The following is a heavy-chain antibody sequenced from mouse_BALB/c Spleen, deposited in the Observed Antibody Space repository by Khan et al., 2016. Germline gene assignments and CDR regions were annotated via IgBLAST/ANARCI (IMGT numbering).Heavy chain of an antibody. CDR3: ASQRDDFDY. J-gene: IGHJ2*01. CDR1: GYSFTSYW. Sequence: QVQLQQPGAELAKPGASVKMSCKASGYSFTSYWMHWVKQRPGQGLEWIGYINPSTGYTEYHQKFKDKATFTADKSSYSAYMQLGSVTSEDSAVYYCASQRDDFDYWGQGTTLTVSS. V-gene: IGHV1-7*01. D-gene: IGHD3-3*01. CDR2: INPSTGYT.